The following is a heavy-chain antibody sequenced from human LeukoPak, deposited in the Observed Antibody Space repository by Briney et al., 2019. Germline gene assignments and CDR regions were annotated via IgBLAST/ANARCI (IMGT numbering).Heavy chain of an antibody. CDR2: IIPIFGTA. CDR3: ARDGSGPILTGSDNWFDP. D-gene: IGHD3-9*01. Sequence: GASVKVSCTASGGTFSSYAISWVRQAPGQGLEWMGGIIPIFGTANYAQKFQGRVTITADKSTSTAYMELSSLRSEDTAVYYCARDGSGPILTGSDNWFDPWGQGTLVTVSS. V-gene: IGHV1-69*06. CDR1: GGTFSSYA. J-gene: IGHJ5*02.